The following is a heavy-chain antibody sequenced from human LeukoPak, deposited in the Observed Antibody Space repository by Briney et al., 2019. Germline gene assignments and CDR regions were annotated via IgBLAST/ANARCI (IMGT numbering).Heavy chain of an antibody. Sequence: GGCLRLSCAASGFTFSSYTMNWVRQAPGXGLERVSSIAGSSGYISSADSVRGRFTISRDNAKKSLYLQMTSLTDEDTAVYYCARDRGAYCGGDCYLGFDYWGRGTLVTVSS. CDR2: IAGSSGYI. CDR3: ARDRGAYCGGDCYLGFDY. J-gene: IGHJ4*01. D-gene: IGHD2-21*02. V-gene: IGHV3-21*01. CDR1: GFTFSSYT.